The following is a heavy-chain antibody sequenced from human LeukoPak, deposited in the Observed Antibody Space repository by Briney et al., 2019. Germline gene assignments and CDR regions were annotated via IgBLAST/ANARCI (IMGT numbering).Heavy chain of an antibody. CDR3: ARAGFYASVNQYYYYYYMDV. CDR1: GGSIGSYY. J-gene: IGHJ6*03. Sequence: SETLSLTCTVSGGSIGSYYWSWVRQPPGKGLEWIGYIHYSGSTNYNPPLKSRVTTSIDTSKNQFSLKVTSVTAADAAVYYCARAGFYASVNQYYYYYYMDVWGTGTTVTVSS. CDR2: IHYSGST. V-gene: IGHV4-59*01. D-gene: IGHD2/OR15-2a*01.